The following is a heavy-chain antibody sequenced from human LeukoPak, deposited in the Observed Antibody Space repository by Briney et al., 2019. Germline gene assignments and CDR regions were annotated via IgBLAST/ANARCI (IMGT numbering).Heavy chain of an antibody. Sequence: SETLSLTCNVSGVPISSSSYYWGWIRQPPGKGLEWIGSIYSSGSTYYNSSLKSRVTISIDTSKNQVSLKMSSVTAADTAVYYCAKSGGYGLIDYWGQGTLVTVSS. CDR3: AKSGGYGLIDY. V-gene: IGHV4-39*01. CDR2: IYSSGST. J-gene: IGHJ4*01. CDR1: GVPISSSSYY. D-gene: IGHD6-25*01.